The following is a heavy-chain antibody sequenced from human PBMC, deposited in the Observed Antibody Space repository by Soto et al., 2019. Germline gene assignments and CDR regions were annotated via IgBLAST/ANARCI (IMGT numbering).Heavy chain of an antibody. Sequence: EVQLVESGGGLVKPGGSLRLSCAASGFTFSNAWMSWVRQAPGKGLEWVGRIKSKTDGGTTDYAAPVKGRFTISRDDSKNTLYLQMNSLKTEDTAVYYCTTPNIDDEGFQHWGQGTLVTVSS. J-gene: IGHJ1*01. V-gene: IGHV3-15*01. D-gene: IGHD3-16*01. CDR2: IKSKTDGGTT. CDR1: GFTFSNAW. CDR3: TTPNIDDEGFQH.